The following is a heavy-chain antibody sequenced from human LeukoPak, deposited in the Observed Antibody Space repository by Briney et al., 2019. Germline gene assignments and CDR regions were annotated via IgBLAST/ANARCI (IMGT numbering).Heavy chain of an antibody. CDR2: ISGSGGST. CDR1: GFTFTTYS. CDR3: ARDRVVITPPDYYYYMDV. D-gene: IGHD3-22*01. V-gene: IGHV3-23*01. Sequence: GGSLRLSCAASGFTFTTYSMTWVRQAPGKGLEWVSAISGSGGSTYYADSVKGRFTISRDNSKNTLYLQMNSLRAEDTAVYYCARDRVVITPPDYYYYMDVWGKGTTVTVSS. J-gene: IGHJ6*03.